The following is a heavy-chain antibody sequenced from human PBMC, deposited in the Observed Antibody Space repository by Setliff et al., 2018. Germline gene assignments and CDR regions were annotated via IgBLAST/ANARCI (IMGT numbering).Heavy chain of an antibody. V-gene: IGHV3-21*01. D-gene: IGHD6-13*01. J-gene: IGHJ3*02. CDR1: GFTFSTHS. CDR2: ISRSSTYI. Sequence: SLKISCAASGFTFSTHSMNWVRQAPGKGLEWVSSISRSSTYIYYADSMKGRFTISRDNAKNSLYLQMNSLRAEDTAVYCCASAGHSGSWFPFDAFHIWGQGTMVTVSS. CDR3: ASAGHSGSWFPFDAFHI.